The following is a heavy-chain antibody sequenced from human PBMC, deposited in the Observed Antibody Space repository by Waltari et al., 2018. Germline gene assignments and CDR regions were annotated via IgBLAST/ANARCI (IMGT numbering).Heavy chain of an antibody. Sequence: EVQLVESGGGLVQPGGSLRLSCVASGFSSTDYAMHWVRQAPVKGLEWVSGISWNSADIGYAESVKGRFTISRDNAKNSLSLQMSSLRPEDTALYYCARTYCTGGSCYNPFDHWGQGTLVTVSS. CDR3: ARTYCTGGSCYNPFDH. CDR2: ISWNSADI. J-gene: IGHJ4*02. V-gene: IGHV3-9*02. D-gene: IGHD2-15*01. CDR1: GFSSTDYA.